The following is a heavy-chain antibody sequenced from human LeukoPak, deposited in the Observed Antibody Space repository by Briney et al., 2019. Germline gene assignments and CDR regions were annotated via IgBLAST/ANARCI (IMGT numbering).Heavy chain of an antibody. V-gene: IGHV4-59*01. CDR3: ARGGAARLHFQN. D-gene: IGHD6-6*01. CDR2: IYHSGST. J-gene: IGHJ1*01. CDR1: GGSNSTYY. Sequence: SETLSLTCTVSGGSNSTYYWNWIRQPPGKGLEWIGYIYHSGSTNYNPSLQSRVTISVDMSKNQFSLNLNSVTAADTAVYYCARGGAARLHFQNWGQGTLVTVSS.